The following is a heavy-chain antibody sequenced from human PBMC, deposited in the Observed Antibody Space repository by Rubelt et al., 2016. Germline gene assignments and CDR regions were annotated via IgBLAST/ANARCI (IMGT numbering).Heavy chain of an antibody. Sequence: EVQLVESGGGLVQPGGSLRLSCAASGFTFSSYDMNWVRQAPGKGLEWVSYISSSGSTIKYADSVKGRFTISRDNAKNSLYLQMHSLRAEDTAVYYCVRDATAGVWNGMEVWGQGTTVTVFS. V-gene: IGHV3-48*03. D-gene: IGHD1-1*01. CDR2: ISSSGSTI. CDR1: GFTFSSYD. J-gene: IGHJ6*02. CDR3: VRDATAGVWNGMEV.